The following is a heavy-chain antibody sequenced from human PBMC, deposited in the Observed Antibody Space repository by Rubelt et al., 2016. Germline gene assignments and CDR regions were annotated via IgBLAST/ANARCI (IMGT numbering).Heavy chain of an antibody. V-gene: IGHV1-3*01. CDR1: GYTFTSYA. Sequence: QVQLVQSGAEVKKPGASVKVSCEASGYTFTSYAMHWVRQAPGQRLEWMGWINAGNGNTNYAQKLQGRVTMTTDTSTSTAYMELRSLRSDDTAVYYCATGGDFGVVIPNWFDPWGQGTLVTVSS. D-gene: IGHD3-3*01. CDR3: ATGGDFGVVIPNWFDP. J-gene: IGHJ5*02. CDR2: INAGNGNT.